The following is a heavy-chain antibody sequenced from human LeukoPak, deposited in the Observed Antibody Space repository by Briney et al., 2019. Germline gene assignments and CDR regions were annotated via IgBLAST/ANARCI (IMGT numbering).Heavy chain of an antibody. Sequence: PSETLSLTCAVYGGSFSGYYWSWIRQPPGKGLEWIGEINHSGSTNYNPSLKSRVTISVDTSKNQFSLKLGSVTAADTAVYYCARGRQQMVLGTDYWGQGTLVTVSS. V-gene: IGHV4-34*01. J-gene: IGHJ4*02. CDR2: INHSGST. D-gene: IGHD6-13*01. CDR3: ARGRQQMVLGTDY. CDR1: GGSFSGYY.